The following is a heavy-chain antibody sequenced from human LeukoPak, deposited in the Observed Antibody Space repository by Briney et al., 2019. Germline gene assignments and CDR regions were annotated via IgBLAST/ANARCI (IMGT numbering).Heavy chain of an antibody. CDR2: IYYSGST. CDR1: GGSISSYY. Sequence: NPSETLSLTCTASGGSISSYYWSWIRQPPGKGLEWIGYIYYSGSTNYNPSLKSRVTISVDTSKNQFSLKLSSVTAADTAVYYCARYGSSFGAADYWGQGTLVTVSS. D-gene: IGHD6-13*01. CDR3: ARYGSSFGAADY. J-gene: IGHJ4*02. V-gene: IGHV4-59*08.